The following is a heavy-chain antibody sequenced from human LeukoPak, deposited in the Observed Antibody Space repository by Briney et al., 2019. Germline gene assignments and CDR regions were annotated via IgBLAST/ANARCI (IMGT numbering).Heavy chain of an antibody. V-gene: IGHV1-8*01. D-gene: IGHD4-11*01. CDR3: ARDKAVTTELTQYFHH. CDR2: MNPNSGNT. J-gene: IGHJ1*01. CDR1: GYTFTSYD. Sequence: GASVKVSCKASGYTFTSYDINWVRQATGQGLEWMGWMNPNSGNTGYAQKFQGRVTMTRNTSISTAYMELSSLRSEDTAVYYCARDKAVTTELTQYFHHWGQGTLVTVSS.